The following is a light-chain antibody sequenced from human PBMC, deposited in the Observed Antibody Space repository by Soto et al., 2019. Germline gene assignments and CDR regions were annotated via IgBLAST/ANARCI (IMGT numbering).Light chain of an antibody. V-gene: IGKV3-20*01. CDR2: GAS. CDR3: QQYGSSPPLS. Sequence: EIVLTQSPGTLSLSPGERATLSCRASQSVSSSYLAWYQQKPGQAPRLLIYGASSRATGIPDRFSGSGSGTDFTLTISGLEPEDVAAYYCQQYGSSPPLSFGQGTRLEIK. J-gene: IGKJ5*01. CDR1: QSVSSSY.